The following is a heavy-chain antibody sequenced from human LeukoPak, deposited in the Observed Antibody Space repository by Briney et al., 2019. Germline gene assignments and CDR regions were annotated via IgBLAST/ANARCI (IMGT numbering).Heavy chain of an antibody. D-gene: IGHD3-10*01. V-gene: IGHV1-18*01. J-gene: IGHJ6*03. CDR3: ARVRSYYGSGTPYYYYYMDV. Sequence: ASVKVSCKASGYTFTSYGISWVRQAPGQGLEWMGWISAYNGNTNYAQKLQGRVTMTTDTSTSTAYMELRSLRSDDTAVYYCARVRSYYGSGTPYYYYYMDVWGKGTTVTISS. CDR1: GYTFTSYG. CDR2: ISAYNGNT.